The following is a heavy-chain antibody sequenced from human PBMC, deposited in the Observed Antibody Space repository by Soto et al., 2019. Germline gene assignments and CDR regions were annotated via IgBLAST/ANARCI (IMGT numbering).Heavy chain of an antibody. J-gene: IGHJ4*02. D-gene: IGHD3-22*01. Sequence: GGSLRLSCKASGFSFSSYGMHWIRQAPGKGLEWLAIIWNDGSNEYYADSVKGRFTISRDNSKNTLYLQLNNLRAEDTAVYFCAIDQTDSGGYTDYWGQGTLVTVSS. CDR3: AIDQTDSGGYTDY. CDR2: IWNDGSNE. V-gene: IGHV3-33*01. CDR1: GFSFSSYG.